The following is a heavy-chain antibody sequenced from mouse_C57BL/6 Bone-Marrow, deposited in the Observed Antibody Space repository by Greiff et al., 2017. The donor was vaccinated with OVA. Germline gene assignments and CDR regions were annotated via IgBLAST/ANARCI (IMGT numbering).Heavy chain of an antibody. J-gene: IGHJ4*01. CDR2: IHPNSGST. CDR1: GYTFTSYW. D-gene: IGHD1-1*01. Sequence: QVQLQQPGAELVKPGASVKLSCKASGYTFTSYWMHWVKQRPGQGLEWIGMIHPNSGSTNYNEKFKSKAKLTVDKSSSAAYMQLSSLTSEDSAVYYCAGGDYGSGYVGYAMGYWGQGTSVTVSS. CDR3: AGGDYGSGYVGYAMGY. V-gene: IGHV1-64*01.